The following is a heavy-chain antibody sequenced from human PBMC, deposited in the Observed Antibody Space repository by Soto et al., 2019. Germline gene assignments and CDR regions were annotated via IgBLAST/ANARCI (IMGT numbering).Heavy chain of an antibody. V-gene: IGHV1-69*06. Sequence: GTSVKVSCKASGGIFSRYAISWVRQAPGQGLEWMGGIVPISGRVNYAQKLQGRVTITADTSASTAYMELSSLRSEDTAVYYCARGPGGPDGPGDYWGQGTLVTVSS. CDR3: ARGPGGPDGPGDY. D-gene: IGHD2-15*01. CDR2: IVPISGRV. CDR1: GGIFSRYA. J-gene: IGHJ4*02.